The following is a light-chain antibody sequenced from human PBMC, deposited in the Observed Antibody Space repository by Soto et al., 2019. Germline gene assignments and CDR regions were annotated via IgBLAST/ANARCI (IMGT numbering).Light chain of an antibody. V-gene: IGKV3-15*01. CDR1: QSVSSN. CDR2: GAS. J-gene: IGKJ1*01. Sequence: EIVITQSAATLSVSPGERATLSCRASQSVSSNLAWYQQKPGQAPRLLIHGASTRATGIPARFSGSGSGTEFTLTISSLQSEDFVLYYCQQYNDWPPWTFGQGTKVDIK. CDR3: QQYNDWPPWT.